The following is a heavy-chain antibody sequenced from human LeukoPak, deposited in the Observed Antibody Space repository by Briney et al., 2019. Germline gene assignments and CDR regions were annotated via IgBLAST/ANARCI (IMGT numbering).Heavy chain of an antibody. CDR1: GFTFSSYA. Sequence: GGSLRLSCAASGFTFSSYAMSWVRQAPGEGLEWVSGISGSGGSTYYADSVKGRFTISRDNSRNTLYLQMNSPRAKDTAVYYCAILPGYSSGWYEVNYWGQGTLVTVSS. CDR3: AILPGYSSGWYEVNY. CDR2: ISGSGGST. D-gene: IGHD6-13*01. J-gene: IGHJ4*02. V-gene: IGHV3-23*01.